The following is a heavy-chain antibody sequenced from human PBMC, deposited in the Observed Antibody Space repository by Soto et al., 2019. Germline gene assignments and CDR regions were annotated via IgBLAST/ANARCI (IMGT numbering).Heavy chain of an antibody. D-gene: IGHD6-6*01. Sequence: SGGSLRLSCAASGFTFSSYSMNWVRQAPGKGLEWVSSISSSSSYIYYADSVKGRFTISRDNAKNSLYLQMNSLRAEDTAVYYCARARRPNRKLDGMDVWGQGTTVTVSS. J-gene: IGHJ6*02. CDR1: GFTFSSYS. V-gene: IGHV3-21*01. CDR2: ISSSSSYI. CDR3: ARARRPNRKLDGMDV.